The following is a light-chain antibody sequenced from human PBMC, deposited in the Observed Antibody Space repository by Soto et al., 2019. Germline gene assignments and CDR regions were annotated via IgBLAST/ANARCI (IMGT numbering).Light chain of an antibody. CDR1: KSDIGVYDF. CDR3: SSYTSSSTLWV. J-gene: IGLJ3*02. CDR2: EVV. Sequence: QSALTQPPSASGSPGQSVTISCTGTKSDIGVYDFVSWYQHHPGKAPRLIIYEVVQRPSGVPDRFSGSKSGNTASLTISGLQAEDEADYYCSSYTSSSTLWVFGGGTKLTVL. V-gene: IGLV2-8*01.